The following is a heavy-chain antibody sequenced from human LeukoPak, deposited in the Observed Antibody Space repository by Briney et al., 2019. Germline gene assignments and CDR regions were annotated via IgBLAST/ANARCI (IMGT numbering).Heavy chain of an antibody. J-gene: IGHJ3*02. CDR1: GFTFSSYS. CDR2: ISSSSSTI. Sequence: PGGSLRLSCAASGFTFSSYSMNWVRQAPGKGLERVSYISSSSSTIYYADSVKGRFTISRDNAKNSLYLQMNSLRAEDTAVYYCARAGRITYDAFDIWGQGTMVTVSS. V-gene: IGHV3-48*01. D-gene: IGHD1-14*01. CDR3: ARAGRITYDAFDI.